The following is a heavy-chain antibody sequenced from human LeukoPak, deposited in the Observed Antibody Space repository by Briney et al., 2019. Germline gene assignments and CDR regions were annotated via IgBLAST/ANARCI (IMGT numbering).Heavy chain of an antibody. J-gene: IGHJ4*02. CDR2: IYPGDSDT. CDR3: ARRSDPGYGDYGY. Sequence: GESLKISCKGSGYTFTIHWIDWVRQMPGKGLEWMGIIYPGDSDTRYSPSFQGQVTISADKSINTAYLQWSSLRASDTAMYYCARRSDPGYGDYGYWGQGTLVTVSS. V-gene: IGHV5-51*01. CDR1: GYTFTIHW. D-gene: IGHD4-17*01.